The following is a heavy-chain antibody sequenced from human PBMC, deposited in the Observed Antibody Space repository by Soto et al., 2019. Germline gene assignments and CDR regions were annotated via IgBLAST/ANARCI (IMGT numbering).Heavy chain of an antibody. CDR2: IYWNDDK. CDR1: GFSLTTSGVG. D-gene: IGHD3-22*01. V-gene: IGHV2-5*01. CDR3: AHSAHYYDSSGSYYLFFGY. Sequence: SGPTLVNPTQTLTLTCTFSGFSLTTSGVGVGWIRQPPGKALEWLALIYWNDDKRYNPSLKSRLTIPKDTSNNQVVLTMTNMDPVDTATYYCAHSAHYYDSSGSYYLFFGYWGQGTLVTVSS. J-gene: IGHJ4*02.